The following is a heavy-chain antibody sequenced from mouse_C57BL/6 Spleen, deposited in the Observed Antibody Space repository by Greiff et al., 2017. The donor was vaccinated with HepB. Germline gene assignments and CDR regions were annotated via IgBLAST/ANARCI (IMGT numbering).Heavy chain of an antibody. CDR1: GYAFSSSW. J-gene: IGHJ3*01. D-gene: IGHD2-5*01. CDR2: IYPGDGDT. V-gene: IGHV1-82*01. Sequence: QVQLKESGPELVKPGASVKISCKASGYAFSSSWMNWVKQRPGKGLEWIGRIYPGDGDTNYNGKFKGKATLTADKSSSTAYMQLSSLTSEDSAVYFCANSNPTSWFAYWGQGTLVTVSA. CDR3: ANSNPTSWFAY.